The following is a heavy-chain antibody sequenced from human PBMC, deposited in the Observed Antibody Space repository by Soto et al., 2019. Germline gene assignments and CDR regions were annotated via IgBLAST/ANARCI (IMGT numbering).Heavy chain of an antibody. CDR1: GFTFSNYA. J-gene: IGHJ1*01. D-gene: IGHD2-15*01. CDR2: VIHDGDST. V-gene: IGHV3-23*01. CDR3: ARPHLYCPRGTCYFAEYAHC. Sequence: EVQLLESGGGLVQPGGSLRLSCTASGFTFSNYAMSWLRQAPGKGLEWVSAVIHDGDSTYYADSVKGRFTISRDNSKNPTYLQVNSLTADGTAVYYRARPHLYCPRGTCYFAEYAHCWGQGTLVTVSS.